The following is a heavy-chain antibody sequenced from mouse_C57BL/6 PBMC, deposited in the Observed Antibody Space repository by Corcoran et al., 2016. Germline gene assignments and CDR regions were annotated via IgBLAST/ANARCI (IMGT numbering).Heavy chain of an antibody. CDR1: GYSITSGYY. CDR3: ARRIYYSNYDYAMDY. J-gene: IGHJ4*01. D-gene: IGHD2-5*01. Sequence: DVQLQESGPGLVKPSQSLSLTCSVTGYSITSGYYWNWIRQFPGNKLEWMGYISYDGSNNYNPSLKNRISITRDTSKNQFFLKLNSVTTEDTSTYYCARRIYYSNYDYAMDYWGQGTSVSVSS. CDR2: ISYDGSN. V-gene: IGHV3-6*01.